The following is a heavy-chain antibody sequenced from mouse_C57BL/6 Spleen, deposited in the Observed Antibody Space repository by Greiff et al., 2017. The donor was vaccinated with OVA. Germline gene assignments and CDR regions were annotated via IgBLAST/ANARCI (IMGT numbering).Heavy chain of an antibody. CDR2: ISSGGDYI. CDR1: GFTFSSYA. CDR3: TSGGGSSYVGYFDV. D-gene: IGHD1-1*01. V-gene: IGHV5-9-1*02. Sequence: DVMLVESGEGLVKPGGSLKLSCAASGFTFSSYAMSWVRQTPEKRLEWVAYISSGGDYIYYADTVKGRFTIARDNARNTLYLQMSSLKSEDTDMYDGTSGGGSSYVGYFDVWGTGTTVTVSS. J-gene: IGHJ1*03.